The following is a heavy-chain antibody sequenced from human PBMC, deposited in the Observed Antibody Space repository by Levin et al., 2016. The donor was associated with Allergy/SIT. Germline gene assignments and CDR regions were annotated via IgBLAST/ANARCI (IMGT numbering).Heavy chain of an antibody. D-gene: IGHD4-23*01. Sequence: SETLSLTCTVSGDSITSGDYYWSWIRQPPGHGLEWIGYMYYTGSTYYNPSLKSRVTISADTSKKQYSLKLSSVTAADTAVYYCASLTTVVTFDAFDIWGQGTMVTVSS. CDR3: ASLTTVVTFDAFDI. CDR2: MYYTGST. J-gene: IGHJ3*02. V-gene: IGHV4-30-4*01. CDR1: GDSITSGDYY.